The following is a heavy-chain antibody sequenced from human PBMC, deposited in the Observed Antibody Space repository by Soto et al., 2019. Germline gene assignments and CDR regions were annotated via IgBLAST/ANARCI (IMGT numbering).Heavy chain of an antibody. Sequence: QVHLVQSGAEVKKPGASVKVSCKGSGYAFTTYGITWVRQAPGQGLEWMGWISAHNGNTNYAQKPQGRVTVTRDTSTSTAYMELRSLRSDDTAVSYCARGRDGDYWGQGALVTVSS. J-gene: IGHJ4*02. CDR1: GYAFTTYG. V-gene: IGHV1-18*01. CDR2: ISAHNGNT. CDR3: ARGRDGDY. D-gene: IGHD6-6*01.